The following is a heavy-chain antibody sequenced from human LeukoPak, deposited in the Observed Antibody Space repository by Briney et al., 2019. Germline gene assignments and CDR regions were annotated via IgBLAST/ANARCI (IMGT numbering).Heavy chain of an antibody. V-gene: IGHV3-21*01. CDR2: ISPDSNYK. Sequence: ESLRLSCAASGFTFSTYSMNWLRLAPGKGLEWVSSISPDSNYKYYVDSVKGRFTISRDNAKSSLYLQMNSLRAEDTAVYYCAKGIPLEYWGQGTLVTVSS. CDR3: AKGIPLEY. CDR1: GFTFSTYS. J-gene: IGHJ4*02. D-gene: IGHD5-18*01.